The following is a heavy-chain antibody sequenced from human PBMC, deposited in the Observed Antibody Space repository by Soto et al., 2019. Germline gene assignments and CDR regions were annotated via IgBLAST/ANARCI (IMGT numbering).Heavy chain of an antibody. D-gene: IGHD3-10*01. V-gene: IGHV1-2*02. J-gene: IGHJ5*02. CDR1: GYTFTGYY. Sequence: ASVKVSCKASGYTFTGYYMHWVRQAPGQGLEWMGWINPNSGGTNYAQKFQGRVTMTRDTSISTAYMELSRLRSDDTAVYYCARDKVVRGERAYWFDPWGQVTLVTVSS. CDR3: ARDKVVRGERAYWFDP. CDR2: INPNSGGT.